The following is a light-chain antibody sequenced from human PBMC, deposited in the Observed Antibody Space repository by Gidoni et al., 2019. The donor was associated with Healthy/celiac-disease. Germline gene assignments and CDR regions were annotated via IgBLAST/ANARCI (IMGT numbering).Light chain of an antibody. CDR1: QSVSSY. J-gene: IGKJ1*01. Sequence: EIVLTQSPATLSLSPGERATLSCRASQSVSSYFAWYQQKPGKAPRLLIYDASNRATGIPARFSGSVSGTDFTLTISSLEPEDFAVYYCQQRSNWPGTFAQXTKVEIK. CDR2: DAS. V-gene: IGKV3-11*01. CDR3: QQRSNWPGT.